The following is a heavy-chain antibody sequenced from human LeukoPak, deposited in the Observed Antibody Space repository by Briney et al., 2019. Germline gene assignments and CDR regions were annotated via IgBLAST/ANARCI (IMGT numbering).Heavy chain of an antibody. CDR2: IYDSGIT. D-gene: IGHD3-9*01. J-gene: IGHJ4*02. CDR1: GGSISSSNW. Sequence: PSGTLSLTCAVSGGSISSSNWWSWVRQPPGKGLEWIGNIYDSGITDYNLSLKSRITISVDMSKNQFSLKLSSVTAADTAVYYCARGGFTGYYGILDYWGQGTLVTVSS. V-gene: IGHV4-4*02. CDR3: ARGGFTGYYGILDY.